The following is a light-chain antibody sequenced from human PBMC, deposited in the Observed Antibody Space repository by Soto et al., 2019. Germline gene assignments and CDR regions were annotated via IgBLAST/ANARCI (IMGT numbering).Light chain of an antibody. CDR1: QSLSGW. CDR2: YVS. J-gene: IGKJ1*01. CDR3: QQYNSYWT. Sequence: DIQMTPSPSTLSASVGDRVNITCRASQSLSGWLAWYQQKPGKAPKLLIYYVSSLESGVPSRFSGSGSGTEFTLTISSLQPDDFATYYCQQYNSYWTFGQGTKVDIK. V-gene: IGKV1-5*01.